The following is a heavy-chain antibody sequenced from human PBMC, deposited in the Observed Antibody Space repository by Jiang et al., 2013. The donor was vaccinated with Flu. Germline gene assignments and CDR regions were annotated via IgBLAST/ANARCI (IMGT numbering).Heavy chain of an antibody. CDR3: AKSPGAYTVTTCFDY. CDR1: DSPPSNHQ. D-gene: IGHD4-17*01. CDR2: ISTSGSST. J-gene: IGHJ4*02. V-gene: IGHV3-23*01. Sequence: VQLLESGGGLVQPGGSLRLSCAASDSPPSNHQVSWVRQAPGKGPEWVSVISTSGSSTYYADSVKGRFTISRDNSKNTLYLQMNSLRAEDTALYYCAKSPGAYTVTTCFDYWGQG.